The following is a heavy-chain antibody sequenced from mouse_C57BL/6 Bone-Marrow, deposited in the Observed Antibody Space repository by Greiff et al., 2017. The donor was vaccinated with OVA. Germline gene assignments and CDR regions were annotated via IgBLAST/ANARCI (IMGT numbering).Heavy chain of an antibody. CDR1: GYTFTSYW. V-gene: IGHV1-55*01. D-gene: IGHD1-1*01. J-gene: IGHJ3*01. CDR3: ARGGYYGSGGAD. Sequence: VQLQQPGAELVKPGASVKLSCKASGYTFTSYWITWVKQRPGQGLEWIGDIYPGSGSTNYNEKFKSKATLTVDTSSSTAYMQLSSLTSEDSAVYYGARGGYYGSGGADWGQGTLVTVSA. CDR2: IYPGSGST.